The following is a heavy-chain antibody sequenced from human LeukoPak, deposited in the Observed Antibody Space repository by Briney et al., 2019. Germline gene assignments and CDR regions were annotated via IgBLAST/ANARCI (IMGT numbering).Heavy chain of an antibody. D-gene: IGHD5-12*01. Sequence: GGSLRLSCAASGFTFGSYWMHWVRQAPGKGLVWVSRINTDGSGTAYTDSVKGRFPISRDNAKNTLYLQVNSLRAEDTAVYYCARAPVSGGYVSHFDNWGQGTLVTVSS. V-gene: IGHV3-74*01. CDR2: INTDGSGT. J-gene: IGHJ4*02. CDR1: GFTFGSYW. CDR3: ARAPVSGGYVSHFDN.